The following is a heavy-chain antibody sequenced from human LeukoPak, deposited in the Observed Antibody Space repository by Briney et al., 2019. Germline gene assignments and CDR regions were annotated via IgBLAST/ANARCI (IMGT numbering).Heavy chain of an antibody. CDR2: IYYSGST. J-gene: IGHJ5*02. CDR3: ARGVSLLWFGDVRWFDP. Sequence: SETLSLTRTVSGGSISSYYGSWIRQPPGKGLEWIGYIYYSGSTNYNPSLKSRVTISVDTSKNQFSLKLSSVTAADTAVYYCARGVSLLWFGDVRWFDPWGQGTLVTVSS. V-gene: IGHV4-59*01. CDR1: GGSISSYY. D-gene: IGHD3-10*01.